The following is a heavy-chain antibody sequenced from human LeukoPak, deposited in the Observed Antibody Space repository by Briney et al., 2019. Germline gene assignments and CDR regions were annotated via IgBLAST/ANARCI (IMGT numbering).Heavy chain of an antibody. CDR3: ARGLYIAAAGYFDY. V-gene: IGHV1-2*06. Sequence: ASVKVSCKASGYTFTGYYMHWVRQAPGQGLEWIGRINPNSGGTNYAQKFQGRVTMTRDTSISTAYMELSRLRSDDTAVYYCARGLYIAAAGYFDYWGQGTLVTVSS. D-gene: IGHD6-13*01. CDR1: GYTFTGYY. CDR2: INPNSGGT. J-gene: IGHJ4*02.